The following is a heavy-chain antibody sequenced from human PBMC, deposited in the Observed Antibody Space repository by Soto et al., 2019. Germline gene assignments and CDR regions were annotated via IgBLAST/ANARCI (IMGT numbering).Heavy chain of an antibody. J-gene: IGHJ5*02. CDR1: GGSISSGDYY. Sequence: ASETLSLTCTVSGGSISSGDYYWSWIRQPPGKGLEWIGYIYYSGSTYYNPSLKSRVTISVDTSKNQFSLKLSSVTAADTAVYYCARDIVVVPAARDNWFDPWGQGTLVTVSS. CDR3: ARDIVVVPAARDNWFDP. V-gene: IGHV4-30-4*01. CDR2: IYYSGST. D-gene: IGHD2-2*01.